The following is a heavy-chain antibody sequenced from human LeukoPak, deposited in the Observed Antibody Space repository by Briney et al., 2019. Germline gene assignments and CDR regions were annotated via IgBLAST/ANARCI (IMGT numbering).Heavy chain of an antibody. V-gene: IGHV1-69*04. CDR3: ARRSSSLFRAFDI. CDR2: IIPILGIA. CDR1: GGTFSSYA. J-gene: IGHJ3*02. D-gene: IGHD6-6*01. Sequence: SVKVSCKASGGTFSSYAISWVRQAPGQGLEWMGRIIPILGIANYAQKFQGRVTITADKSTSTAYMELSSLRSEDTAVYYCARRSSSLFRAFDIWGQGTMVTVSS.